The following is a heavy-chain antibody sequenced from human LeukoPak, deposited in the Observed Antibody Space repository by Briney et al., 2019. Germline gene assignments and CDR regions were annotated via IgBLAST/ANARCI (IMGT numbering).Heavy chain of an antibody. CDR1: GGSITSYY. V-gene: IGHV4-59*01. Sequence: PSETLSLTCTVSGGSITSYYWSWIRQPPGQGLEWIGYIYYSGTTNYNPSLKSRVTISVDTSKNQFSLKVNSVTAADTAVYFCVRSKSGTYGWFDPWGQGTLVTVSS. CDR2: IYYSGTT. D-gene: IGHD4-17*01. J-gene: IGHJ5*02. CDR3: VRSKSGTYGWFDP.